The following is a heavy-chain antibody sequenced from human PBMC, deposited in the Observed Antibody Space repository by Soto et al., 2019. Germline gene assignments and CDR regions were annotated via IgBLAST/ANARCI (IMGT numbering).Heavy chain of an antibody. V-gene: IGHV3-23*01. CDR3: AKRSYDSSGYYPHFDY. CDR2: ISGSGGST. CDR1: GFTFSSYA. J-gene: IGHJ4*02. D-gene: IGHD3-22*01. Sequence: GGSLRLSCAASGFTFSSYAMSWVRQAPGKGLEWVSAISGSGGSTYYADSVKGRFTISRDNSKNTLYLQMNSLRAEDTAVYYCAKRSYDSSGYYPHFDYWGQGTLVTVSS.